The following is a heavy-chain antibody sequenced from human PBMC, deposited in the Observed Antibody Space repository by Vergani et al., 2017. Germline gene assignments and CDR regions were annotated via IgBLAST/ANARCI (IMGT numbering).Heavy chain of an antibody. D-gene: IGHD1-1*01. CDR2: IFSNDEK. V-gene: IGHV2-26*01. CDR1: GFSLSNARMG. CDR3: ARVRYNWNDEAGFDY. Sequence: QVTLKESGPVLVKPTETLTLTRTVSGFSLSNARMGVSWIRQPPGKALEWLAHIFSNDEKSYSTSLKSRLTISKDTSKSQVVLTMTNMDPVDTATYYCARVRYNWNDEAGFDYWGQGTLVTVSS. J-gene: IGHJ4*02.